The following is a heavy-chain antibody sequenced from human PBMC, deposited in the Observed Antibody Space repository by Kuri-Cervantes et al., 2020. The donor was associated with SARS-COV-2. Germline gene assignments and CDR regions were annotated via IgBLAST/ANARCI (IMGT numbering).Heavy chain of an antibody. CDR2: ISSSGNNM. Sequence: GGSLRLSCAASGFIFNDYCMGWIRQAPGKGLEWVSYISSSGNNMYYADSVKGRFTISRDDAKNSLHLQMNSLRAEDTAVYYCAKVGPPLDYGDYVSHWGQGTLVTVSS. D-gene: IGHD4-17*01. J-gene: IGHJ4*02. CDR3: AKVGPPLDYGDYVSH. V-gene: IGHV3-11*01. CDR1: GFIFNDYC.